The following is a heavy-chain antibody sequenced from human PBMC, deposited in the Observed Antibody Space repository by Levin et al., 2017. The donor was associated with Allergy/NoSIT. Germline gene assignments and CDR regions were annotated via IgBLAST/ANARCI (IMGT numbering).Heavy chain of an antibody. Sequence: SGPTLVKPTQTLTLTCTFSGFSLSTRGMCVTWIRQPPGKALEWLALIDWDGDKYYSTSLKTRLTISRDTSKNQVVLTMTNMDPVDTATYYCARMSYYDSSGYYIGRGWFDPWGQGTLVTVSS. V-gene: IGHV2-70*01. J-gene: IGHJ5*02. CDR1: GFSLSTRGMC. D-gene: IGHD3-22*01. CDR2: IDWDGDK. CDR3: ARMSYYDSSGYYIGRGWFDP.